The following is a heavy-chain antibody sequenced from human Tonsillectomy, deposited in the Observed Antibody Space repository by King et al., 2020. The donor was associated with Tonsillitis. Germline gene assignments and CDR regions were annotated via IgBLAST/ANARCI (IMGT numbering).Heavy chain of an antibody. V-gene: IGHV3-21*01. CDR1: GFTFSSYS. Sequence: VQLVESGGGLVKPGGSLRLSCAASGFTFSSYSLHWVRQAPGKGLEWVSSITSSSNYIYYADSMEGRCTISRDNAKNSLYLQMNSLRAEDTAMYYCAGVGVVRGVGAYDIWGQGTMVTVSS. CDR3: AGVGVVRGVGAYDI. CDR2: ITSSSNYI. J-gene: IGHJ3*02. D-gene: IGHD3-10*01.